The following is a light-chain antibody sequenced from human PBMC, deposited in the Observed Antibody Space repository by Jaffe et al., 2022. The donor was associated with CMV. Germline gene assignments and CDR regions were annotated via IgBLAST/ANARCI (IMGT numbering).Light chain of an antibody. J-gene: IGKJ4*01. Sequence: EIVLTQSPGTLSLSPAERATLSCRASQSVSSSYLAWYQQKPGQAPRLLIYGASSRATGIPDRFSGSGSGTDFTLTISRLEPEDFAVYYCQHYGTSPLTFGGGTKVEIK. CDR2: GAS. V-gene: IGKV3-20*01. CDR3: QHYGTSPLT. CDR1: QSVSSSY.